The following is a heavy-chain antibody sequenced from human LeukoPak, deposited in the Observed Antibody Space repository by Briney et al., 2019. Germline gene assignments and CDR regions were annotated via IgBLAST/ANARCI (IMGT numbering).Heavy chain of an antibody. V-gene: IGHV3-33*01. D-gene: IGHD2-2*03. J-gene: IGHJ5*02. CDR2: IWHDGSNK. Sequence: GGSLRLSCAASGFTFSNYGMHWVRQAPGKGLEWVAVIWHDGSNKYYADSVKGRFTISRDNAKNKLYLQMNSLRAEDTAVYYCARDGFCSSSSCYPLNWSDPWGQGTLVTVSS. CDR3: ARDGFCSSSSCYPLNWSDP. CDR1: GFTFSNYG.